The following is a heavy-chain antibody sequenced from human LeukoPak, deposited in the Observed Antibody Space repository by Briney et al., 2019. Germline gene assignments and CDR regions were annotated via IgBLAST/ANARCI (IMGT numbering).Heavy chain of an antibody. CDR3: AKSWGYTRPYYNYMDV. J-gene: IGHJ6*03. CDR1: GFTFSNYA. CDR2: IGYRGGSI. Sequence: GSLRLSCAASGFTFSNYAMSWVRQAPGKGLEWVSIIGYRGGSIYYAHSVQGRFTISRDNSKNTLSLQMGGLRPEDTAVYYCAKSWGYTRPYYNYMDVWGKGTTVTVSS. V-gene: IGHV3-23*01. D-gene: IGHD3-16*02.